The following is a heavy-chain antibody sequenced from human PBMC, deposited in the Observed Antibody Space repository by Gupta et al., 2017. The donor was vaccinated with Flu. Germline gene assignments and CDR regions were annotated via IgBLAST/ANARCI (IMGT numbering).Heavy chain of an antibody. V-gene: IGHV4-59*12. J-gene: IGHJ4*02. CDR3: ARSSAWGPLDS. CDR1: GGSISTYY. CDR2: GYYSGIT. Sequence: VLLQESGPGLVRPSETLSLTCKVSGGSISTYYWSWIRQPPGKGLEWIGYGYYSGITNYSPSLGSRISISVDTSRNQFSLELTSVTAADTAIYYCARSSAWGPLDSWGQGTLVTVSS. D-gene: IGHD7-27*01.